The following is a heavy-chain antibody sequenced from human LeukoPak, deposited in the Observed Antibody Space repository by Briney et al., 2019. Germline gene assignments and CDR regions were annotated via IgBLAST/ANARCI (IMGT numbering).Heavy chain of an antibody. CDR1: GYTFTSYD. CDR2: MNPNSGNT. CDR3: ARGSQTGYSSGWYFLSSIKPEYFQH. V-gene: IGHV1-8*01. Sequence: ASVKVSCKASGYTFTSYDINWVRQATGQGLEWMGWMNPNSGNTGYSQKFQGRVTMTRNTSISTAYMELSSLRSEDTAVYYCARGSQTGYSSGWYFLSSIKPEYFQHWAQGTLVTVSS. J-gene: IGHJ1*01. D-gene: IGHD6-19*01.